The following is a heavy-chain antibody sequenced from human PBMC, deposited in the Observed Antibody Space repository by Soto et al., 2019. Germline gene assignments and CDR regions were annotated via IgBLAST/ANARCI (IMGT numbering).Heavy chain of an antibody. CDR2: ISSSGSTL. CDR3: AREGWELLAGPFDY. Sequence: GGSLRLSCAASGFTFSNYAMSWVRQAPGKGLEWVSYISSSGSTLYYADSVKGRFTISRDNAKNSLYLQMNSLRAEDTAVYYCAREGWELLAGPFDYWGQGTLVTVSS. V-gene: IGHV3-11*01. CDR1: GFTFSNYA. J-gene: IGHJ4*02. D-gene: IGHD1-26*01.